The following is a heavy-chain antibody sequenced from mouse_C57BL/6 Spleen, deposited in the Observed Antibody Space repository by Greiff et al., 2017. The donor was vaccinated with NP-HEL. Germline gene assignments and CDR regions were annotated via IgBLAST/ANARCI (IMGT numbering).Heavy chain of an antibody. Sequence: QVQLQQSGAELVKPGASVKLSCKASGYTFTEYTIHWVKQRSGQGLEWIGWFYPGSGSIKYNEKFKDKATLTADKSSSTVYMELSRLTSEDSAVYFGARHEEDSSGSAYYFDDWGQGTTLTVSS. J-gene: IGHJ2*01. CDR1: GYTFTEYT. V-gene: IGHV1-62-2*01. CDR2: FYPGSGSI. CDR3: ARHEEDSSGSAYYFDD. D-gene: IGHD3-2*02.